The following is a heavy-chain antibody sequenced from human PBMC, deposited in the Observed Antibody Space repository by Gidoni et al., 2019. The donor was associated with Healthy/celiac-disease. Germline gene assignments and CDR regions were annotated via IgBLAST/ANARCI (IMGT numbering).Heavy chain of an antibody. V-gene: IGHV4-34*01. CDR3: ARVPYYYGSGSSRYFDL. CDR2: IQHSGTT. D-gene: IGHD3-10*01. J-gene: IGHJ2*01. Sequence: QVQLQQWGAGLLKPSETLSLTCAVDGGSFSGYYWNWIRQPPGKGLEWIGEIQHSGTTNYSPSLKIRVTISVDTSKNQFSLKLSSVTAADTAVYYCARVPYYYGSGSSRYFDLWGHGTLVTVSS. CDR1: GGSFSGYY.